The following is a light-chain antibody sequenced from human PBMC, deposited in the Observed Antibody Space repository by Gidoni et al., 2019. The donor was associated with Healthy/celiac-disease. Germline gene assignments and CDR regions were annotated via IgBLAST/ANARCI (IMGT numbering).Light chain of an antibody. CDR3: QHYNSYRT. CDR2: KAS. V-gene: IGKV1-5*03. CDR1: QSISSW. J-gene: IGKJ1*01. Sequence: DIQMPQSPSTLSASVGDRVTITCRASQSISSWLAWYQQKPGEAPKLLFYKASGLESGVPSRFSGSGSGTEFTLTSSSLQPDDFATYYCQHYNSYRTFGPGTKVEIK.